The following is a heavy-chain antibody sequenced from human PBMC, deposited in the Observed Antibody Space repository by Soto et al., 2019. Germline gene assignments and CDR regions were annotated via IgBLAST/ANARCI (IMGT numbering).Heavy chain of an antibody. V-gene: IGHV3-23*01. CDR3: AKRSPYSSGWYSPIFDY. J-gene: IGHJ4*02. CDR2: ISESGGST. CDR1: GFSFSDYA. D-gene: IGHD6-13*01. Sequence: GGSLRLSCAVSGFSFSDYAMSWVRQAPGKGLEWVSVISESGGSTHYADSVRGRFTVSRDNSKNSLSLRMNSLRDEDTAVYFCAKRSPYSSGWYSPIFDYWGQGALVTVS.